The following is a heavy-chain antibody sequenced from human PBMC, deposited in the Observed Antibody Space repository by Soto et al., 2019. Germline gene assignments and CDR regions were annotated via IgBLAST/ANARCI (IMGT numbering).Heavy chain of an antibody. CDR2: IKQDGSEK. CDR1: GFTFSSYW. J-gene: IGHJ5*02. D-gene: IGHD4-17*01. V-gene: IGHV3-7*01. CDR3: ARVDYGDYDDLGWFDP. Sequence: GGSLRLSCAASGFTFSSYWMSWVRQAPGKGLEWVANIKQDGSEKYYVDSVKGRFTISRDNAKNSLYLQMNSLRAEDTAVYYCARVDYGDYDDLGWFDPWGQGTLVTVSS.